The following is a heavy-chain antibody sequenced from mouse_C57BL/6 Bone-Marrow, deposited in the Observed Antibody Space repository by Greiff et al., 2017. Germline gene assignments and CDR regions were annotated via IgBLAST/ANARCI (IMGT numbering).Heavy chain of an antibody. CDR1: GFTFSDYY. Sequence: EVMLVESGGGLVQPGGSLKLSCAASGFTFSDYYVYWVRQTPEKRLEWVAYISNGGGSTYYPDTVKGRFTISRDNAKNTLYLQMSRLKSEDTAMYYCARHYGSREAWFAYWGQGTLVTVSA. V-gene: IGHV5-12*01. CDR3: ARHYGSREAWFAY. J-gene: IGHJ3*01. CDR2: ISNGGGST. D-gene: IGHD1-1*01.